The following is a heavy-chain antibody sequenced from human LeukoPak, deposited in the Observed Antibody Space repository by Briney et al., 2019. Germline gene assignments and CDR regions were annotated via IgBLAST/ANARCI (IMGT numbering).Heavy chain of an antibody. D-gene: IGHD6-13*01. CDR1: GYSFTSYW. CDR3: ASQREQQLVSHYYYYMDV. Sequence: GESLKISCKGCGYSFTSYWSGWVRQMPGKGLEWMGIIYPGDSDTRYSPSFQGQVTISADKSISTAYLQWSSLKASDTAMYYCASQREQQLVSHYYYYMDVWGKGTTVTVSS. J-gene: IGHJ6*03. V-gene: IGHV5-51*01. CDR2: IYPGDSDT.